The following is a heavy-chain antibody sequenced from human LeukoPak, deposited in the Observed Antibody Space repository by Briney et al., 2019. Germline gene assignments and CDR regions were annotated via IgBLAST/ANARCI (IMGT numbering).Heavy chain of an antibody. J-gene: IGHJ3*02. CDR1: GYTFTGYY. D-gene: IGHD5-18*01. CDR3: ASPPSDTAMATHDAFDI. CDR2: INPNSGGT. Sequence: GASVKVSCKASGYTFTGYYMHWVRQAPGQGLEWMGWINPNSGGTNYAQKFQGRVTMTRDTSISPAYMELSRLRSDDTAVYYCASPPSDTAMATHDAFDIWGQGTMVTVSS. V-gene: IGHV1-2*02.